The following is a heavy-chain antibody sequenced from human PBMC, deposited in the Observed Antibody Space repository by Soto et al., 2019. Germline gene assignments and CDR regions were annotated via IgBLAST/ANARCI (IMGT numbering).Heavy chain of an antibody. CDR1: GYSFTTNW. D-gene: IGHD2-15*01. J-gene: IGHJ4*02. CDR3: ARAYGGRFDC. Sequence: GESLKISGEGSGYSFTTNWIGWVRQMPGKGLEWMGIIYPSDSDTRYSPSFQGQVTISADKSISTAYLQWSSLKASDTAMYYCARAYGGRFDCWGQGTLVTVSS. V-gene: IGHV5-51*01. CDR2: IYPSDSDT.